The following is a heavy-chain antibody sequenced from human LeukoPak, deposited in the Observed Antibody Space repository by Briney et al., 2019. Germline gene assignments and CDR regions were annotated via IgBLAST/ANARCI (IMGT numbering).Heavy chain of an antibody. J-gene: IGHJ3*02. CDR2: IDYSGST. Sequence: SETLSLTCTVSGGSIGTYYWTWLRQPPGKGLEWIGYIDYSGSTKFNPSLKSRVTMSIDTSKNQFSLRLSSVTAADTAVYYCTRGRRSSNVHDAFDIWGQGTMVTVSS. V-gene: IGHV4-59*01. CDR3: TRGRRSSNVHDAFDI. D-gene: IGHD3-10*02. CDR1: GGSIGTYY.